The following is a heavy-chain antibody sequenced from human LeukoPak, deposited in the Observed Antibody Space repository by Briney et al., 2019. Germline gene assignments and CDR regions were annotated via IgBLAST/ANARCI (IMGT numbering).Heavy chain of an antibody. Sequence: GGSLRLSCAASGFTFSSYWMYWVRQAPGKGLVWVSRINSDARNTNYADSVQGRFTISRDNAKNTLYLQMNSLRVEDTAVYYCASGIRVGDSFDIWGQGTMVTVSS. J-gene: IGHJ3*02. V-gene: IGHV3-74*01. CDR3: ASGIRVGDSFDI. CDR2: INSDARNT. D-gene: IGHD3-3*02. CDR1: GFTFSSYW.